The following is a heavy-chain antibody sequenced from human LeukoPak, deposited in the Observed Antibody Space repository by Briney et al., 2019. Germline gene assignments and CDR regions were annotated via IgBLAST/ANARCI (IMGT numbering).Heavy chain of an antibody. V-gene: IGHV4-4*07. CDR1: GGSISSYY. Sequence: ASETLSHTCTVSGGSISSYYWSWIRQPAGKGLEWIGRIYTSGSTNYNPSLKSRVTMSVDTSKNQFSLKLSSVTAADTAVYYCARESEWLANFDYWGQGTLVTVSS. J-gene: IGHJ4*02. CDR3: ARESEWLANFDY. CDR2: IYTSGST. D-gene: IGHD6-19*01.